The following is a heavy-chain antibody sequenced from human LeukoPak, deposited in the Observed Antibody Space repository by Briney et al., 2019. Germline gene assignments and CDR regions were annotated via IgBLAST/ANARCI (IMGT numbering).Heavy chain of an antibody. Sequence: GSLRLSCAASGFTFSSYAMSWVRQAPGKGLEWVTDISGSGGSTYYAGSVKGRFTISRDNSKNTLYLQMNSLRAEDTAVYCCAKESSGWYGDFDYWGQGTLVTVSS. CDR1: GFTFSSYA. J-gene: IGHJ4*02. D-gene: IGHD6-19*01. CDR2: ISGSGGST. V-gene: IGHV3-23*01. CDR3: AKESSGWYGDFDY.